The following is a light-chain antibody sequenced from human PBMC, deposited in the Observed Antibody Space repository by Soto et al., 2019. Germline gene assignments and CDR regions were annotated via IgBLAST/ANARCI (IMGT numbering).Light chain of an antibody. CDR1: QDISNY. J-gene: IGKJ2*01. CDR3: QQYDNRPYT. CDR2: DAS. Sequence: DIQMTQSPSSLSASVGDRVTITCQASQDISNYLNWYQQKPGKAPKLLIYDASNLETGVPSRFSGSGSGTDFTFTISSLQPEDIAKYYGQQYDNRPYTFGQGTKLEIK. V-gene: IGKV1-33*01.